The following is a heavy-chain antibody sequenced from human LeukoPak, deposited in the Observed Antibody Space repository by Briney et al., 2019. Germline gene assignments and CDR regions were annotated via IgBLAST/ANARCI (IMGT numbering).Heavy chain of an antibody. CDR3: ARDLVTVTKGFDI. Sequence: SETLPLTCTVSDDSLSSYYFSWIRQPPGKGLEWIGYISYIGSTNYNPSLKSRVTISIDTSKNQFSLKLSSVTAADTAVYYCARDLVTVTKGFDIWGQGTMVSVSS. J-gene: IGHJ3*02. CDR2: ISYIGST. D-gene: IGHD4-17*01. CDR1: DDSLSSYY. V-gene: IGHV4-59*01.